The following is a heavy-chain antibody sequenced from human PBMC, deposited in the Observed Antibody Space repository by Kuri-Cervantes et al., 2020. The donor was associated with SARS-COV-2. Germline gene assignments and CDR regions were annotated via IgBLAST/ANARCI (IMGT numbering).Heavy chain of an antibody. J-gene: IGHJ3*02. CDR3: ARDPQRRMVRGVIVPAFDI. CDR1: GFTFSSYG. D-gene: IGHD3-10*01. CDR2: IRYDGSNK. V-gene: IGHV3-30*02. Sequence: GESLKISCAASGFTFSSYGMHWVRQAPGKGLEWVAFIRYDGSNKYYADSVKGRFTISRDNSKNTLYLQMNSLRSDDTAVYYCARDPQRRMVRGVIVPAFDIWGQGTMVTVSS.